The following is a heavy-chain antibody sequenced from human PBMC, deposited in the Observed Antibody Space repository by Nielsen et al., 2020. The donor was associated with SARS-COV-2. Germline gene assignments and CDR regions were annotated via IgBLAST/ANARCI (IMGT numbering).Heavy chain of an antibody. CDR2: ISYDGSNK. J-gene: IGHJ4*02. CDR1: GFTFSTYG. D-gene: IGHD2-15*01. Sequence: GESLKISCAASGFTFSTYGMHWVRQAPGKGLGWVAAISYDGSNKYYVDSVKGRFTISRDNSKNTLYLQMSSLREEDTAVYHCAKDWTAIVVVPSGGVDYWGQGTLVTVSS. CDR3: AKDWTAIVVVPSGGVDY. V-gene: IGHV3-30*18.